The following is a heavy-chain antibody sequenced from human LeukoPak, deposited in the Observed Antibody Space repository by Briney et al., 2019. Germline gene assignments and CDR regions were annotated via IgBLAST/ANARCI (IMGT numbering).Heavy chain of an antibody. D-gene: IGHD5-18*01. J-gene: IGHJ4*02. Sequence: SKTLSLTCTVSGGSISSSSYYWGWIRQPPGKGLEWIGSIYYSGSTYYNPSLKSRVTISVDTSKNQFSLKLSSVTAADTAVYYCASRGYSYGNTFDYWGQGTLVTVSS. CDR2: IYYSGST. CDR3: ASRGYSYGNTFDY. V-gene: IGHV4-39*01. CDR1: GGSISSSSYY.